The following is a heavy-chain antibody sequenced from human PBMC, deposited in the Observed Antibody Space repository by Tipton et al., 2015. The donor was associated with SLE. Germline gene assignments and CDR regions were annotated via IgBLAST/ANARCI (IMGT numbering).Heavy chain of an antibody. J-gene: IGHJ6*02. V-gene: IGHV1-18*01. CDR3: AREMTNYYYGMDV. CDR1: GYTFSSYG. Sequence: QLVQSGTEVKKPGASVKVSCKASGYTFSSYGISWVRQAPGQGLEWMGWISPYNDNTNYAQKLQGRITMTTDTSTTTAYMELRSLTSDDTAVYYCAREMTNYYYGMDVWGQGTTVTVSS. CDR2: ISPYNDNT.